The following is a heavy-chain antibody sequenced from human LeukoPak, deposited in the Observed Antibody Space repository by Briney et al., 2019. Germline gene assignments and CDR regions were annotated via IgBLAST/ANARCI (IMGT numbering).Heavy chain of an antibody. CDR2: MNPNSGNT. D-gene: IGHD3-22*01. Sequence: ASVKVSCKASGYTFTSYDINWVRQATGQGLEWMGWMNPNSGNTGYAQKFQGRVTMTRNTSISTAYMELSSLRSEDTAVYYCARDLNYYDSSGYYYYGMDVWGQGTTVTVSS. V-gene: IGHV1-8*01. CDR1: GYTFTSYD. CDR3: ARDLNYYDSSGYYYYGMDV. J-gene: IGHJ6*02.